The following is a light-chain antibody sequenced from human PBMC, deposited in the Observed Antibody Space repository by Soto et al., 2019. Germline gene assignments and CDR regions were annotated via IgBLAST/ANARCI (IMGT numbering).Light chain of an antibody. CDR1: SSSIGSNS. Sequence: QSVLTQPPSASGTPGQRVTISCSGSSSSIGSNSVFWYQQLPGTAPKLLIYRNDQLPSGVPDRFSGSKSGTSASLAISGLRSEDEADYYCAAWDDSLTGWVFGGGTKLTVL. J-gene: IGLJ3*02. V-gene: IGLV1-47*01. CDR3: AAWDDSLTGWV. CDR2: RND.